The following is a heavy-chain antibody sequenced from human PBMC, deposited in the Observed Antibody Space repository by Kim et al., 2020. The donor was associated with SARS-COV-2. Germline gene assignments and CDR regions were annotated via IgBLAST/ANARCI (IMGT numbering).Heavy chain of an antibody. Sequence: GGSLRLSCAASGFTFSDYYMNWIRQAPGKGLEWVSYISSSSTYTNYADSGKGRFTISRDNAKNSLYLQMNSLRAEDAAVYYCVRDYFSGLGSGSYYNPPGFDYWCQGTLVTVSS. V-gene: IGHV3-11*06. D-gene: IGHD3-10*01. CDR1: GFTFSDYY. J-gene: IGHJ4*02. CDR2: ISSSSTYT. CDR3: VRDYFSGLGSGSYYNPPGFDY.